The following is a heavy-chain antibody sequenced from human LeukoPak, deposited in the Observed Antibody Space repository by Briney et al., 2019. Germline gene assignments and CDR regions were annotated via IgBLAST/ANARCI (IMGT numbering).Heavy chain of an antibody. J-gene: IGHJ3*02. Sequence: ASVKVSCKASGYTFTNYYIHWVRQAPGQGLEWMGIINPSGGSTNYAQKFQGRVTMTRDTSTNSVYMELSSLRSEDTAVYYCAGATWFGGNPSGAFDIWGQGTMVTVSS. V-gene: IGHV1-46*01. CDR3: AGATWFGGNPSGAFDI. CDR2: INPSGGST. CDR1: GYTFTNYY. D-gene: IGHD4-23*01.